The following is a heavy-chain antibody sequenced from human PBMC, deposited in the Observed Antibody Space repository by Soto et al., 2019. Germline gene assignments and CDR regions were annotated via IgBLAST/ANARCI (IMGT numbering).Heavy chain of an antibody. CDR1: GYTFTSYD. CDR3: ARKRRDSSSWYSWFDP. J-gene: IGHJ5*02. D-gene: IGHD6-13*01. V-gene: IGHV1-8*01. Sequence: EASVKVSCKASGYTFTSYDINWVRQATGQGLEWMGWMNPNSGNTGSAQKFQGRVTMTRNTSISTAYMELTSLRPEDTAVYYCARKRRDSSSWYSWFDPWGQGTLVTVSS. CDR2: MNPNSGNT.